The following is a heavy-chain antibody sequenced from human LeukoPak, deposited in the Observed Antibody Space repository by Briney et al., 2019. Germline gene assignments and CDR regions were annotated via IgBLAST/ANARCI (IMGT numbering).Heavy chain of an antibody. CDR3: ARDLGVATITGSDAFDI. V-gene: IGHV1-69*06. CDR2: IIPIFGTA. CDR1: GYTFTSYG. Sequence: SVKVSCKASGYTFTSYGISWVRQAPGQGLEWMGGIIPIFGTANYAQKFQGRVTITADKSTSTAYMELSSLRSEDTAVYYCARDLGVATITGSDAFDIWGQGTMVTVSS. D-gene: IGHD5-12*01. J-gene: IGHJ3*02.